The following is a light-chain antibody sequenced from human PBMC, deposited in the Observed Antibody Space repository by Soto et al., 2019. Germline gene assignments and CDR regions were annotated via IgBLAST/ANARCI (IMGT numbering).Light chain of an antibody. J-gene: IGKJ3*01. CDR1: HDIGYY. CDR3: QHSDHLPL. Sequence: DIQMTQSPPYLSASIGDRVTITCQASHDIGYYLNWYHHKPGKAPNLVIYGAFNLETWVPSRFSGGGSGTDFTFTISSLRPEDIATYYCQHSDHLPLFGPGTKVDF. V-gene: IGKV1-33*01. CDR2: GAF.